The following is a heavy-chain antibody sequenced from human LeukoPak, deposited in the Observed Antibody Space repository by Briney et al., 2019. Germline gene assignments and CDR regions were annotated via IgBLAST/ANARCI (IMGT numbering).Heavy chain of an antibody. CDR3: AREVSWYGEVLYFDS. V-gene: IGHV4-4*07. J-gene: IGHJ4*02. CDR2: IYPSGKT. D-gene: IGHD6-13*01. Sequence: SETLSLTCTVSGGSINDHYWSWIRKPAGQGLEWVGRIYPSGKTFYSPSLKSRVTMSIDPASNHFSLQLRSLTAADTAVYYCAREVSWYGEVLYFDSWGQGILVTVSS. CDR1: GGSINDHY.